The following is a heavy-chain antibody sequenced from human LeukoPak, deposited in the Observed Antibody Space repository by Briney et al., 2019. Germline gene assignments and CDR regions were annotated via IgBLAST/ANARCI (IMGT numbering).Heavy chain of an antibody. Sequence: GGSLRLSCAASGFTFSSYAMSWVRQAPGKGLEWVSGISGGAGTPYYADSVKGRFTITRDNSKSTLYLQMTSLRAEDTAVYYCAKRRTTVITMDYFDYWGQGTLVTVSS. V-gene: IGHV3-23*01. D-gene: IGHD4-17*01. CDR2: ISGGAGTP. CDR1: GFTFSSYA. CDR3: AKRRTTVITMDYFDY. J-gene: IGHJ4*02.